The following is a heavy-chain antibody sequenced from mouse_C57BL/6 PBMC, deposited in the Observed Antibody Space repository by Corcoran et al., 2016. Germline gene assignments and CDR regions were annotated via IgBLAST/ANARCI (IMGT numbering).Heavy chain of an antibody. CDR1: GYAFSSYW. CDR2: IYPGDGDT. Sequence: QVQLQQSGAELVKPGASVKISCKASGYAFSSYWMNWVKQRPGKGLEWIGQIYPGDGDTNYNGKFKGKATLTADKSSSTAYMQLSSLTSEDSAVYFCARRRRAYGKDAMDYWGQGTSVTVSS. J-gene: IGHJ4*01. V-gene: IGHV1-80*01. CDR3: ARRRRAYGKDAMDY. D-gene: IGHD1-1*01.